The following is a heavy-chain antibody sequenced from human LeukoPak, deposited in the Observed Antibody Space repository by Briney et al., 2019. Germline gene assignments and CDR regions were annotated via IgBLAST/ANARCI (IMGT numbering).Heavy chain of an antibody. V-gene: IGHV3-48*04. J-gene: IGHJ6*03. D-gene: IGHD6-6*01. CDR2: IGTNSRTT. CDR1: GFIFSTSG. CDR3: ARVSSFYYYYMDV. Sequence: GGSLRLSCAASGFIFSTSGLNWVRQAPGKGLEWVSFIGTNSRTTYYGDSVKGRFTISRDNAKNSLYLQMNSLRAEDTAVYYCARVSSFYYYYMDVWGKGTTVTVSS.